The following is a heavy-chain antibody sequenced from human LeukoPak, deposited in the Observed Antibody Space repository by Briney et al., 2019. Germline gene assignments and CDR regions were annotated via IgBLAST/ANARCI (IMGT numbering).Heavy chain of an antibody. CDR3: ARQGVLPQFDSSGYRPPYYFDY. CDR2: ISGSGGST. D-gene: IGHD3-22*01. V-gene: IGHV3-23*01. CDR1: GFTFGSYA. Sequence: PGGSLRLSCAASGFTFGSYAMNWVRQAPGKGLEWVSTISGSGGSTYYADSVKGRFTISRDNSKNTLYMQMNSLRADDTAVYYCARQGVLPQFDSSGYRPPYYFDYWGQGSLVTVSS. J-gene: IGHJ4*02.